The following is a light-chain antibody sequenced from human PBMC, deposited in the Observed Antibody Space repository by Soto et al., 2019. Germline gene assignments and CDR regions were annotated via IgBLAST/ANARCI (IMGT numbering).Light chain of an antibody. Sequence: DIQMTQSPASLSASVGDRVTITCRASQGIRNYLDWYQQKPGKAPKCLIYAASSLHTGVPSRFSGSGYGTAFTLTISNLQPEDFATYFCLQHNSYIFTFGPGTKVHI. CDR1: QGIRNY. V-gene: IGKV1-17*02. CDR3: LQHNSYIFT. CDR2: AAS. J-gene: IGKJ3*01.